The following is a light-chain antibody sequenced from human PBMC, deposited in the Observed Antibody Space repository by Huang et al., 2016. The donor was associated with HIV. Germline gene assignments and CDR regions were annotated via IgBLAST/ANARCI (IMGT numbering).Light chain of an antibody. CDR2: GAS. CDR3: QNDGTSPPGP. Sequence: EIVLTQSPGTLSLSPGERATLSCRASQSVSGSYLAWYQQKPGQAPRLRIYGASSWATGSPDRFSGSGSGTDFPLTITRLEPDDTALYYCQNDGTSPPGPFGPGATVHIK. V-gene: IGKV3-20*01. CDR1: QSVSGSY. J-gene: IGKJ3*01.